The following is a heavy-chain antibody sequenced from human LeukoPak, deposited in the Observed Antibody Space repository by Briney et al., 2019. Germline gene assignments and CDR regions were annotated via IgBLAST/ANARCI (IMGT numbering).Heavy chain of an antibody. Sequence: GASVKVSCKASGYTFTSYDINWVRQAPGQGLEWMGWISAYNGNTNYAQKLQGRVTMTTDTSTSTAYMELRSLRSDDTAVYYCARDLRCSSTSCHNWFDPWGQGTLVTVSS. V-gene: IGHV1-18*01. CDR1: GYTFTSYD. D-gene: IGHD2-2*01. J-gene: IGHJ5*02. CDR2: ISAYNGNT. CDR3: ARDLRCSSTSCHNWFDP.